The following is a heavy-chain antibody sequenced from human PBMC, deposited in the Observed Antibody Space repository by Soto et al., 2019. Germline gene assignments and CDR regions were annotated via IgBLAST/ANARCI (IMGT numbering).Heavy chain of an antibody. Sequence: DVQLVESGGGLVQPGRSLRLSCAASGFTFDDYAMHWVRQAPGKGLEWVSGISWNSGSIGYADSVKGRFTISRDNAKNSLYLQMNSLRAEDTALYYCAKEGYYYDRSGRNRGNAFDIWGQGTLVTVSS. CDR1: GFTFDDYA. J-gene: IGHJ3*02. D-gene: IGHD3-22*01. CDR3: AKEGYYYDRSGRNRGNAFDI. CDR2: ISWNSGSI. V-gene: IGHV3-9*01.